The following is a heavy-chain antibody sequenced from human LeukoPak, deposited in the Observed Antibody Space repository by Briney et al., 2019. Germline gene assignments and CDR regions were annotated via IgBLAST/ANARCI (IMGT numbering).Heavy chain of an antibody. CDR1: GGTFSSYA. Sequence: GSSVKVSCKASGGTFSSYAISWVRQAPGQGLEWMGRIIPILGIANYAQKFQGRVTITADKSTSTAYMELSSLRSEDTAVYYCASTPSGYSSSWYYFDYWGQGTLVTVSS. CDR2: IIPILGIA. CDR3: ASTPSGYSSSWYYFDY. D-gene: IGHD6-13*01. J-gene: IGHJ4*02. V-gene: IGHV1-69*04.